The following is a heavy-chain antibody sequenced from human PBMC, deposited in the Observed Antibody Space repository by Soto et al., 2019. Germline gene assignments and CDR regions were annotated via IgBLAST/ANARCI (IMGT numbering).Heavy chain of an antibody. D-gene: IGHD5-18*01. CDR2: IRNKANSDTT. Sequence: PGGSLRLSCAASGFTFSDHYMDWVRQAPGKGLEWVGRIRNKANSDTTEYAASVKGRFTVSRDDSKNSLYLQMNSLKTEDTAVYYCGSSNSLNGVDVWGQGTTVTVSS. V-gene: IGHV3-72*01. CDR1: GFTFSDHY. CDR3: GSSNSLNGVDV. J-gene: IGHJ6*02.